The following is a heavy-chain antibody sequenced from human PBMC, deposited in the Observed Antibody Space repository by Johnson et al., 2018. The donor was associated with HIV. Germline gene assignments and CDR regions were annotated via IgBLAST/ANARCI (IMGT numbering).Heavy chain of an antibody. CDR2: IKSKTDGGTR. J-gene: IGHJ3*01. D-gene: IGHD2-2*01. Sequence: MLLVESGGGLVQPGGSLRVSCVAAGFSFTNAWMSWVRQAPGKGLEWVARIKSKTDGGTRDYAAPVKGRFIISRDDSKNTLYLQMNSLKTEDSAVYYCASDSTSINFYADAFEFWGQGTVVTVSS. CDR1: GFSFTNAW. CDR3: ASDSTSINFYADAFEF. V-gene: IGHV3-15*01.